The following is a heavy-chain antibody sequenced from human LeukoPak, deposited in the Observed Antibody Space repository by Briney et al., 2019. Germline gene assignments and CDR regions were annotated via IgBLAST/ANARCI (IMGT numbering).Heavy chain of an antibody. V-gene: IGHV4-31*03. J-gene: IGHJ4*02. CDR1: GGSISSDGYY. CDR3: ARAMVGPYYYGSGSYYPGYFDY. Sequence: PSETLSLTCTVSGGSISSDGYYWSWIRQHPGKGLEWIGYIYYSGSTYYNPSLKSRVTISVDTSKNQFSLKLSSVTAADTAVYYCARAMVGPYYYGSGSYYPGYFDYWGQGTLVTVSS. D-gene: IGHD3-10*01. CDR2: IYYSGST.